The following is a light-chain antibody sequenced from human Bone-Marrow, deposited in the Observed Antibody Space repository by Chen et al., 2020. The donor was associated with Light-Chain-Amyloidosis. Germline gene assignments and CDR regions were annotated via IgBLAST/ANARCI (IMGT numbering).Light chain of an antibody. CDR3: QQYNSYSWT. V-gene: IGKV1-5*01. Sequence: DIQMTQSPSTLSASVGDRVTITCRASQSISSWLAWYQQKPGKAPKLLIYDASSLESGVPSRFSGSGSGTEFTHTISSLQPDDVATYYCQQYNSYSWTFGQGTKVEIK. J-gene: IGKJ1*01. CDR2: DAS. CDR1: QSISSW.